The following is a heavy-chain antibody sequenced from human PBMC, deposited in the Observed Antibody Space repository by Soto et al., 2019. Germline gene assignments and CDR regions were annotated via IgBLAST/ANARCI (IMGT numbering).Heavy chain of an antibody. CDR1: GYTFTSYG. Sequence: QVQLVQSGAEVKKPGASVKVSCKASGYTFTSYGISWVRQAPGQGLEWMGWISAYNGNTNYAQKLQGRVTMTTDTSTSTAYMELRSLRSDDTAVYYCARDLSTRYSSGWYGRQNWFDPWGQGTLVTVSS. CDR2: ISAYNGNT. J-gene: IGHJ5*02. D-gene: IGHD6-19*01. V-gene: IGHV1-18*04. CDR3: ARDLSTRYSSGWYGRQNWFDP.